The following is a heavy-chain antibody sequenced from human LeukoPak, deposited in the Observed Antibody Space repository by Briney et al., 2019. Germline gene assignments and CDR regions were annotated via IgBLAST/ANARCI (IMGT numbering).Heavy chain of an antibody. Sequence: ASVKVSCKASGYTVSGHYIHWVRQAPGQWLEWMGWINPNSGGTNYAQKFQGRVTMTRDTSISTAYMELSSLRSDDTAVYYCARVPAGYGPYYFDYWGQGTLVTVSS. D-gene: IGHD5-18*01. CDR1: GYTVSGHY. J-gene: IGHJ4*02. CDR3: ARVPAGYGPYYFDY. V-gene: IGHV1-2*02. CDR2: INPNSGGT.